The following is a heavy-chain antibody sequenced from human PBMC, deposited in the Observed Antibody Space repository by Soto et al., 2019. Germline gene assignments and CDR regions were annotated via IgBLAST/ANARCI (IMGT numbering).Heavy chain of an antibody. Sequence: QVQLVQSGAEVKKPGASVKVSCKASGYTFTSYWLHCVRQAPGQGLEWMGIIIPSGGSTTYAQNFQGRVTMTRDTSTNTFYMELSSLRSEDTAVYYCARRESSGNIDYWGQGTLVTVSS. J-gene: IGHJ4*02. CDR3: ARRESSGNIDY. V-gene: IGHV1-46*01. CDR2: IIPSGGST. D-gene: IGHD5-12*01. CDR1: GYTFTSYW.